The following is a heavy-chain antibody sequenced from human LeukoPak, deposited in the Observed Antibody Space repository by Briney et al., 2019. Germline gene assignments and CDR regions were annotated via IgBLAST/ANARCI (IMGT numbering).Heavy chain of an antibody. D-gene: IGHD2-15*01. CDR2: IYPGDSDT. J-gene: IGHJ3*02. Sequence: GESLKISCKGSGYSFTSYWIGWVRQMPGKGLEWMGIIYPGDSDTRYSPSFQGQVTISADKSISTAYLQWSSLKASDTAMYYCARGPHVVVVAYAFDIWGQGTMVTVSS. V-gene: IGHV5-51*01. CDR3: ARGPHVVVVAYAFDI. CDR1: GYSFTSYW.